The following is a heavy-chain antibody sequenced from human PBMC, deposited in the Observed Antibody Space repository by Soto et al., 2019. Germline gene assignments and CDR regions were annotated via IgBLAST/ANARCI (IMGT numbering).Heavy chain of an antibody. J-gene: IGHJ6*02. V-gene: IGHV3-21*01. CDR1: GFTFSSYS. CDR2: ISSSSYI. CDR3: ARGPCSGGSCYYYYYYGMDV. D-gene: IGHD2-15*01. Sequence: PVGSLRLSCAASGFTFSSYSMNWVRQAPGKGLEWVSSISSSSYIYYADSVKGRFTISRDNAKNSLYLQMNSLRAEDTAVYYCARGPCSGGSCYYYYYYGMDVWGQGTTVTVSS.